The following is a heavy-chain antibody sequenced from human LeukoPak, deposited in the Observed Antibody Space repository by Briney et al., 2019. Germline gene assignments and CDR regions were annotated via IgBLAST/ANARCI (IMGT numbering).Heavy chain of an antibody. J-gene: IGHJ6*03. CDR3: ARDNSIRQWLANYYYYYYMDV. CDR2: IKQDGSEK. D-gene: IGHD6-19*01. CDR1: GFTFSSYG. Sequence: GGSLRLSCAASGFTFSSYGMHWVRQAPGKGLEWVANIKQDGSEKYYVDSVKGRFTISRDNAKNSLYLQMNSLRAEDTAVYYCARDNSIRQWLANYYYYYYMDVWGKGTTVTVSS. V-gene: IGHV3-7*01.